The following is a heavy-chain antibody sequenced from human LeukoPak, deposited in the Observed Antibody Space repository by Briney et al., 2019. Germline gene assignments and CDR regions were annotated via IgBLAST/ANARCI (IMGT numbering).Heavy chain of an antibody. D-gene: IGHD3-10*01. Sequence: GGSLRLTCAASGVPISGYWMSWVRQAPGKGLEWVANIKQDASEIYYVASVRGRFTISRDNAKNSVFLQMNSLRAEDTAVYYCATDGGPFDNWGQGILVTVSS. V-gene: IGHV3-7*01. CDR1: GVPISGYW. CDR3: ATDGGPFDN. CDR2: IKQDASEI. J-gene: IGHJ4*02.